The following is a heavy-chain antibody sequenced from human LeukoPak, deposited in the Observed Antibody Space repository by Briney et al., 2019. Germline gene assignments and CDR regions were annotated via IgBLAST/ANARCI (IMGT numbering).Heavy chain of an antibody. CDR2: IGTSSSYI. V-gene: IGHV3-21*01. CDR1: GFTFSSYI. D-gene: IGHD3-3*01. Sequence: GGSLRLSCAASGFTFSSYIMNWVRQAPGKGLEWVSSIGTSSSYIYYADSLKGRFTISRDNAKNSLYLQVNSLRAEDTAVYYCARVGVIWSGYYTTFFDYWGQGTLVTVSS. J-gene: IGHJ4*02. CDR3: ARVGVIWSGYYTTFFDY.